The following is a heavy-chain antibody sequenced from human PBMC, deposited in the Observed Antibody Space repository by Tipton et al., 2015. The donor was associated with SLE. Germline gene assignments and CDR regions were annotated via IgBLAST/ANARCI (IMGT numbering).Heavy chain of an antibody. V-gene: IGHV4-30-2*01. CDR1: GGSISSGGYS. CDR3: ASSGSGSLYFDY. Sequence: TLSLTCAVSGGSISSGGYSWSWNRQPPGKVLEWIGYIYHSGGTYYNPSLKSRVTISVDRSKNQFSLKLSSVTAADTAVYYCASSGSGSLYFDYWGHGTLVTVSS. J-gene: IGHJ4*01. D-gene: IGHD3-10*01. CDR2: IYHSGGT.